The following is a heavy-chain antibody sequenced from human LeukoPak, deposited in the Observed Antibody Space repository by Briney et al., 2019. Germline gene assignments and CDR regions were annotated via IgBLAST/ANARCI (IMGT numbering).Heavy chain of an antibody. D-gene: IGHD6-13*01. J-gene: IGHJ4*02. CDR3: ARDHSSSCQLLDY. Sequence: VASVTVSCKASGYTFTTYGVTWVRQAPRQGLEWMGWISAYNGDTNYAQKFQGRITMTTDTSTTTASMELRSLRSDDTAVYYCARDHSSSCQLLDYWGQGTLVTISS. CDR2: ISAYNGDT. CDR1: GYTFTTYG. V-gene: IGHV1-18*01.